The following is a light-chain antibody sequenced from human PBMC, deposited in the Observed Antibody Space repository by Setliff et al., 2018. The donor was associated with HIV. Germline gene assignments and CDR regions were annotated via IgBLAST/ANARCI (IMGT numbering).Light chain of an antibody. CDR2: EDN. V-gene: IGLV2-23*02. CDR1: SSDVGNGNL. CDR3: CSYAITNTLP. Sequence: QSALTQPASVSGSPGQSITIACTGTSSDVGNGNLVSWYQEYPGKVPKLIIYEDNKRPSGVSSRFSGSKSGIVASLTISGLRAEDEADYYCCSYAITNTLPFGTGTKVTVL. J-gene: IGLJ1*01.